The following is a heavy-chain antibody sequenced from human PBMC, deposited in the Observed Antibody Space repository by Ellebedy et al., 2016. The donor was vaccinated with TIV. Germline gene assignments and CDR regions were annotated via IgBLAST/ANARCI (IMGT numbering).Heavy chain of an antibody. D-gene: IGHD6-13*01. CDR2: IYPNSGGT. CDR3: ARRGIPAAGFPFDY. CDR1: GYTFTAYH. J-gene: IGHJ4*02. V-gene: IGHV1-2*02. Sequence: ASVKVSCKTSGYTFTAYHIHWVRQAPGQGLEWMGWIYPNSGGTLYAQKFLGRVTMTTDTSTSTAYMELRSLRSDDTAVYYCARRGIPAAGFPFDYWGQGTLVTVSS.